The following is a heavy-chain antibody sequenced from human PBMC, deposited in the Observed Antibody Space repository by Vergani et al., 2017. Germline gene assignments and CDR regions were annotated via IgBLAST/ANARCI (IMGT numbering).Heavy chain of an antibody. CDR1: GFTFSSYG. Sequence: QVQLVESGGGVVQPGRSLRLSCAASGFTFSSYGMHWVRQAPGKGLEWVAVISYDGSNKYYADSVKGRFTISRDNSKNTLYLQMNSLRAEDTAVYYCAKDGTDYYYGMDVWGQGTTVTVSS. V-gene: IGHV3-30*18. CDR2: ISYDGSNK. CDR3: AKDGTDYYYGMDV. J-gene: IGHJ6*02. D-gene: IGHD1-26*01.